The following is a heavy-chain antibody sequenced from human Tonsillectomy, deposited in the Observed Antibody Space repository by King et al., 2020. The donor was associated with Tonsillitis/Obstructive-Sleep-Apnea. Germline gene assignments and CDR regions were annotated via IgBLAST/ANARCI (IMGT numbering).Heavy chain of an antibody. J-gene: IGHJ3*02. CDR3: ARGSYDSDAFDI. Sequence: TLKESGPTLVKPTQTLTPTCTFSGFSLSTGGVGVGWIRQPPGKALEWLALIYWDDDKSYSPSLKSRLTITKDTSKNQVVLTMTNVDPVDTATYYCARGSYDSDAFDIWGQGTMVTVSS. CDR2: IYWDDDK. V-gene: IGHV2-5*02. CDR1: GFSLSTGGVG. D-gene: IGHD3-10*01.